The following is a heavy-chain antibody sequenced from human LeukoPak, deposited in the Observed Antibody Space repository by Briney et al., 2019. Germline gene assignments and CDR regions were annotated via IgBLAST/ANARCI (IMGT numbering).Heavy chain of an antibody. V-gene: IGHV3-23*01. CDR1: GFPFSTYG. CDR3: AKDRISLQNLITMILVVTGFDY. J-gene: IGHJ4*02. Sequence: PGGTLRLSCAASGFPFSTYGMSWVRQAPGKGLEWVSGISGSDGSTYYVDSVKGRFTISRDNSKNTLYLQMNSLRAEDTAVYYCAKDRISLQNLITMILVVTGFDYWGQGTLVTVSS. CDR2: ISGSDGST. D-gene: IGHD3-22*01.